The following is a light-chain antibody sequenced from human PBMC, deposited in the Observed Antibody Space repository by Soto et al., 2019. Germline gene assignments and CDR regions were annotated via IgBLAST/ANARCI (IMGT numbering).Light chain of an antibody. V-gene: IGKV2-28*01. CDR2: LGS. Sequence: DIVMTQSPLSLPVTPGESASISCRSSQSLLHRNGYNYLDWYLQKPGQSPQLLIYLGSNRASGVPDRFSGSGSGTDFTLEISRVEAEDVGIYYCMQALQTPLFGGGTKVEIK. CDR1: QSLLHRNGYNY. CDR3: MQALQTPL. J-gene: IGKJ4*01.